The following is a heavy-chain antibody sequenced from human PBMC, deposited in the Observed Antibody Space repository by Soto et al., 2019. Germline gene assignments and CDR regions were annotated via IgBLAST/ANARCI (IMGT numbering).Heavy chain of an antibody. CDR1: EYTFSDYA. CDR2: ISAGNGNT. CDR3: ARSQSPRRSPFDY. J-gene: IGHJ4*02. Sequence: ASVKVSCKSSEYTFSDYAIHWVRQAPGQRLEWMGWISAGNGNTKYAQNFQGWVTMTRDTSISTAYMELSRLRSDDTAVYFCARSQSPRRSPFDYWGQGTLVTVSS. V-gene: IGHV1-3*01.